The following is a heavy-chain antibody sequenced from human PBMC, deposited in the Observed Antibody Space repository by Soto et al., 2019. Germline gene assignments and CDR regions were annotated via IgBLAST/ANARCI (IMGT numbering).Heavy chain of an antibody. CDR3: ASATVIYGFPLYYYYGMDV. V-gene: IGHV3-33*01. Sequence: QVQLVESGGGVVQPGRSLRLSCAASGFTFSSYGMHWVRQAPGKGLEWVAVIWYDGSNKYYADSVKGRFTISRDNSKNTLYLQMNSLRAEDTAVYYCASATVIYGFPLYYYYGMDVWGQGTTVTVSS. J-gene: IGHJ6*02. D-gene: IGHD4-17*01. CDR2: IWYDGSNK. CDR1: GFTFSSYG.